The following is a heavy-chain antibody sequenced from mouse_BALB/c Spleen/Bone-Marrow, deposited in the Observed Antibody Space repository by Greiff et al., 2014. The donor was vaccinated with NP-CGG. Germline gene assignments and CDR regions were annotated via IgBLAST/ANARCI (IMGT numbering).Heavy chain of an antibody. J-gene: IGHJ4*01. CDR2: IDPENGDT. Sequence: VQLQQSGAELVRSGASVKLSCTASGFNIKDYYMHWVKQRPEQGLEWIGWIDPENGDTEYAPKFQGKATMTADTSSNTAYLQLSSLTSEDTAVYYCNARYYYAMDYRGQGTSVTVSS. CDR1: GFNIKDYY. CDR3: NARYYYAMDY. V-gene: IGHV14-4*02.